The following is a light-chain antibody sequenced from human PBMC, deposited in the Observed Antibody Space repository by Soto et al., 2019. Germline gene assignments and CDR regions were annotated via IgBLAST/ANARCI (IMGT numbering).Light chain of an antibody. CDR3: CSFTTGNTYV. V-gene: IGLV2-18*02. J-gene: IGLJ1*01. Sequence: QSVRTPPPPVFGSPGQSVTISRTGNNNVVGSNNRVSWYQQPPGTVPKVMIYEVTNRPSGVPDRFSGSKSGNTASLTISGLQADDEADYYCCSFTTGNTYVFGTGTKVTDL. CDR1: NNVVGSNNR. CDR2: EVT.